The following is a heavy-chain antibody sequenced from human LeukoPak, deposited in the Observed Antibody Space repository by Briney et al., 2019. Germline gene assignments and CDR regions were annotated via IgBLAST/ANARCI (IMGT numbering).Heavy chain of an antibody. D-gene: IGHD2-2*01. V-gene: IGHV1-69*05. CDR3: ARSYCSSTSCLGLYYYYYMDV. CDR2: IIPIFGTA. J-gene: IGHJ6*03. Sequence: SVKVSCKASGGTFSSYAISWVRQAPGQGLEWMGGIIPIFGTANYAQKFQGRVTITTDESTSTAYMELSSLGSEDTAVYYCARSYCSSTSCLGLYYYYYMDVWGKGTTVTVSS. CDR1: GGTFSSYA.